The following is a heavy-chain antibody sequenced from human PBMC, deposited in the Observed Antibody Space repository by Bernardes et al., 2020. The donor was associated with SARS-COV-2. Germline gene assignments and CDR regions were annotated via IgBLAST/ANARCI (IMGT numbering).Heavy chain of an antibody. D-gene: IGHD6-6*01. CDR2: IYYSGST. V-gene: IGHV4-39*07. CDR3: ARVCVVPEYSSSSLDYYYYYYMDV. J-gene: IGHJ6*03. CDR1: GGSISSSSYY. Sequence: SETLSLTCTVSGGSISSSSYYWGWLRQPPGKGLEWIGSIYYSGSTYYNPSLKSRVTISVDTSKNQFSLKLSSVTAADTAVYYCARVCVVPEYSSSSLDYYYYYYMDVWGKGTTVTVSS.